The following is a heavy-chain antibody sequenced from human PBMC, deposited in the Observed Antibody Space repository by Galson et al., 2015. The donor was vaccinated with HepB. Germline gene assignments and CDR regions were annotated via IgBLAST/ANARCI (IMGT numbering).Heavy chain of an antibody. D-gene: IGHD3-3*01. CDR1: GYTFTSYG. V-gene: IGHV1-18*04. CDR3: ARGVWSGYYTDLDY. Sequence: VKVSCKASGYTFTSYGMSWVRQAPGQGLEWMGWISAYNGNTNYAQKLQGRVTMTTDTSTSTAYMELRSLRSDDTAVYYCARGVWSGYYTDLDYWGQGTLVTVSS. CDR2: ISAYNGNT. J-gene: IGHJ4*02.